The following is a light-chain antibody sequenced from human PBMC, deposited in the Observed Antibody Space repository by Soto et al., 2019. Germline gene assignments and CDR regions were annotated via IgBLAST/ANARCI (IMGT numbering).Light chain of an antibody. Sequence: QSALTQHASVSGSPGQSITISCTGTRSDVGGYDYVSWYQQYPGKAPKFMIYEVTNRPSGVSHRFSGSKSGNTASLTTSGLQAEDEADYYCTSYTTTSTYVFGTGTKLTVL. CDR1: RSDVGGYDY. J-gene: IGLJ1*01. CDR3: TSYTTTSTYV. V-gene: IGLV2-14*01. CDR2: EVT.